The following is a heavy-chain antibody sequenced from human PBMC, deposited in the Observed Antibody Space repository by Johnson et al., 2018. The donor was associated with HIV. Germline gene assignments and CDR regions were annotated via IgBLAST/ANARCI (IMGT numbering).Heavy chain of an antibody. J-gene: IGHJ3*02. CDR1: GFTFSDYY. CDR2: ISSSGDII. D-gene: IGHD4-17*01. V-gene: IGHV3-11*04. CDR3: ARLTVTAVLDI. Sequence: QVQLVESGGGLVKPGGSLRLSCAASGFTFSDYYMTWIRQAPGKGLEWLSFISSSGDIIRYADTVKGRFTISRDNAKNSLNLQMNSLRDEDTAVYYCARLTVTAVLDIWGHGTLVTVSS.